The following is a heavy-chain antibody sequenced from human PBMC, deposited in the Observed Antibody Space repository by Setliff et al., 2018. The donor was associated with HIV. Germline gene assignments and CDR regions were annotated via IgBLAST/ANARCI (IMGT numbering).Heavy chain of an antibody. D-gene: IGHD2-15*01. CDR3: ARVHEAYCSGGSCYFFDY. Sequence: PSETLSLTCTVSGGSISTSRYYRGWIRQPPGKGLEWIGSINYRGNTYYNPSLKSRAAISVDTSKNQISLKLSSVTAADTAVYYCARVHEAYCSGGSCYFFDYWGQGTLVTVSS. CDR2: INYRGNT. CDR1: GGSISTSRYY. J-gene: IGHJ4*02. V-gene: IGHV4-39*01.